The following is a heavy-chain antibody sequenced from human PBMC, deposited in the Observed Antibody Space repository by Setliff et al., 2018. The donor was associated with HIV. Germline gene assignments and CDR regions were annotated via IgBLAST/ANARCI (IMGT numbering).Heavy chain of an antibody. D-gene: IGHD7-27*01. CDR2: FYYGGST. CDR1: GDSIGTYY. Sequence: SETLSLTCSVSGDSIGTYYWNWIRQTPGKRLEWIGFFYYGGSTDYNPALKNRVAISVDTSRNRVSLKMTSVTAADTPVYYCARARLLGGFLSWGRGALVTVSS. J-gene: IGHJ5*02. CDR3: ARARLLGGFLS. V-gene: IGHV4-59*01.